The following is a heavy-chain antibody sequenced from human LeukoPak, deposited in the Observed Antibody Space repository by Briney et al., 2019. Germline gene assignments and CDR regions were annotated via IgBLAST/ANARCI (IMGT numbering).Heavy chain of an antibody. CDR3: ARDDYYDSSGYRNAFDI. Sequence: PSETLSLTCTVSGGSISNFYWSWIRQPPGKGLDWIGYIYFSGSTNYNPSLKSRVAISLDTSKKQLSLKLTSVTAADTAVYYCARDDYYDSSGYRNAFDIWGQGTMVTVSS. CDR2: IYFSGST. J-gene: IGHJ3*02. CDR1: GGSISNFY. V-gene: IGHV4-59*01. D-gene: IGHD3-22*01.